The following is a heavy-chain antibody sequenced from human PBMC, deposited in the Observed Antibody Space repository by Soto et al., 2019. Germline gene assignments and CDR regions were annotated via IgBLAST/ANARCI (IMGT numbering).Heavy chain of an antibody. D-gene: IGHD3-9*01. Sequence: GGSLRLSCVASGIEFSNYAMSWVRQAPGKGLEWVSISRASGRSRYHADSVKGRFTISRDNSKNTLYLHMTNLRAEDTAVYYCAKDGNWLDVDFDVWGQGTPVTVSS. CDR3: AKDGNWLDVDFDV. J-gene: IGHJ4*02. V-gene: IGHV3-23*01. CDR2: SRASGRSR. CDR1: GIEFSNYA.